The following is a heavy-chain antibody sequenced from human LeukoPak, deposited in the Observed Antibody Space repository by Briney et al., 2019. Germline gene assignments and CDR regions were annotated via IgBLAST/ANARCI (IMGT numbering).Heavy chain of an antibody. CDR2: INWNGGST. D-gene: IGHD5-12*01. CDR1: GFTFDDYG. J-gene: IGHJ4*02. V-gene: IGHV3-20*04. CDR3: ATQPPAGDIVATSY. Sequence: GGSLRLSCAASGFTFDDYGMSWVRQAPGKGLEWVSGINWNGGSTGYADSVKGRFTISRDDAKNSLYLQMNSLRAEDTALYYCATQPPAGDIVATSYWGQGTLVTVSS.